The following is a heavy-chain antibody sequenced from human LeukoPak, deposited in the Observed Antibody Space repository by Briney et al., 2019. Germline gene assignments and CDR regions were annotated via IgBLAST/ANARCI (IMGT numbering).Heavy chain of an antibody. CDR2: ITTSDGNT. V-gene: IGHV3-23*01. CDR1: GFTFSSYT. D-gene: IGHD3-22*01. Sequence: PGGSLRLSCAASGFTFSSYTMSWVRQAPGKGLEWVSTITTSDGNTYYADSVKGRFTVSRDNSKNTLFLQMNSLRAEDTAVYYCARDASGCYDYWGQGTLVTVSS. J-gene: IGHJ4*02. CDR3: ARDASGCYDY.